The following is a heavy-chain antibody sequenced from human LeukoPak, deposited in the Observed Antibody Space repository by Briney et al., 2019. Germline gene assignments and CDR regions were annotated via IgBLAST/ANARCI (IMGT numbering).Heavy chain of an antibody. CDR1: GFTFSSYA. CDR2: ISGSGGRT. D-gene: IGHD3-10*01. Sequence: GGSLRLSCAASGFTFSSYAMSWVRQAPGKGLEWVSTISGSGGRTYYADSVKGRFTISRDNSKNTLYLQMNSLRAEDTAVYYCARGRITMVRGAPYGMDAWGQGTTVTVSS. CDR3: ARGRITMVRGAPYGMDA. J-gene: IGHJ6*02. V-gene: IGHV3-23*01.